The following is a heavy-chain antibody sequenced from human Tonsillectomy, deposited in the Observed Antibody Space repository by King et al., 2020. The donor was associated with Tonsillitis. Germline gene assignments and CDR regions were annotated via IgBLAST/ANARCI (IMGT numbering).Heavy chain of an antibody. V-gene: IGHV3-7*01. Sequence: VQLVESGGGLVQPGGSLRLSCAASGFNFSSYWMSWVRQAPGKGLEWVANIKQDGSEKYYVDSVKGRFTISRDNAKNSLYLQMNSLRAEDTAVYYCARREWWYFDYWGQGTLVTVSS. CDR1: GFNFSSYW. CDR3: ARREWWYFDY. D-gene: IGHD2-8*01. J-gene: IGHJ4*02. CDR2: IKQDGSEK.